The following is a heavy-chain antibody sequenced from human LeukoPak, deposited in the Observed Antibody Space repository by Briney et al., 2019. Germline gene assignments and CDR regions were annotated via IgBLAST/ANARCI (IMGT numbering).Heavy chain of an antibody. CDR1: GFTFSNYA. CDR2: FSGNGGST. CDR3: AKMRGSGGSHFDY. V-gene: IGHV3-23*01. J-gene: IGHJ4*02. Sequence: GGSLILSCAASGFTFSNYAMSWVRQAPGKGLEWVSGFSGNGGSTYYADSVKGRFTISRDNSNNTLFLQMNSLRAEDTAVYYCAKMRGSGGSHFDYWGQGTLVTVSS. D-gene: IGHD2-15*01.